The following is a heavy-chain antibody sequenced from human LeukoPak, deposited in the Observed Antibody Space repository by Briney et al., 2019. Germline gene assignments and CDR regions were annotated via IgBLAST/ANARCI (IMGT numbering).Heavy chain of an antibody. J-gene: IGHJ4*02. CDR1: GGSVSSGSYY. D-gene: IGHD3-22*01. V-gene: IGHV4-61*01. CDR3: AREDYYYDSSGYDY. CDR2: IYYSGST. Sequence: PPETLSLTCTVSGGSVSSGSYYWSWIRQPPGKGLEWIGYIYYSGSTNSNPSLKSRVPISVDTSKNQFSLKLSSVTAADTAVYYCAREDYYYDSSGYDYWGQGTLVTVSS.